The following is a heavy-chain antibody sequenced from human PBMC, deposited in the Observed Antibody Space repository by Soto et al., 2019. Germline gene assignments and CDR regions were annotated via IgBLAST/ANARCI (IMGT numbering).Heavy chain of an antibody. CDR2: IYWNDDK. Sequence: GSGPTLVNPTQTLTLTCSFSGFSLSYTGVGVGWIRQPPGKALEWVALIYWNDDKRSSPSLKSRLTITKDTSKNQVILTVTNTDPVDTATYSCAHRPDDSGYFDYWGQGALVTVPQ. CDR3: AHRPDDSGYFDY. CDR1: GFSLSYTGVG. J-gene: IGHJ4*02. D-gene: IGHD3-22*01. V-gene: IGHV2-5*01.